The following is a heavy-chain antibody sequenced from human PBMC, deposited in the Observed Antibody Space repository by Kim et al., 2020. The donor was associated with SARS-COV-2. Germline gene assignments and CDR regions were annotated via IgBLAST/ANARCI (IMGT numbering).Heavy chain of an antibody. J-gene: IGHJ4*02. D-gene: IGHD6-19*01. CDR1: GFTYDLFW. V-gene: IGHV3-7*01. CDR2: IYQDGSEK. Sequence: GGSLRLSCVASGFTYDLFWMAWVRQAPGKGLEWVATIYQDGSEKYYVDSVKGRFSISRDNARNSVYLQINSLRAEDTAMYYCARDRMPVAGRRFFDYWGQGILVTVSS. CDR3: ARDRMPVAGRRFFDY.